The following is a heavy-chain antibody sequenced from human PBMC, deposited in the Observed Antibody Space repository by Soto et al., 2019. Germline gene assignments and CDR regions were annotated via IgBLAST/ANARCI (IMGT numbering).Heavy chain of an antibody. CDR1: GFTFINAW. J-gene: IGHJ4*02. D-gene: IGHD1-26*01. CDR2: IKSKTDGGTT. Sequence: EVQLVESGGGLVKPGGSLRLSCAASGFTFINAWMNWVRQAPGKGLEWVGRIKSKTDGGTTDYAAPVKGRFTISRDDAKNTLYLQMISLKTEDTAVYYCTTDSVEGGGFDYWGQGTLVTVSS. CDR3: TTDSVEGGGFDY. V-gene: IGHV3-15*07.